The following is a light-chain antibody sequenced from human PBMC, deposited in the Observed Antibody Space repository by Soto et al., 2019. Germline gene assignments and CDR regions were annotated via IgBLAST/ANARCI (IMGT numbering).Light chain of an antibody. CDR2: WAS. V-gene: IGKV4-1*01. Sequence: DIVMTQSPDSLAVSLGERATINCKSSQSVLYSSNNENYLAWYQQKPGQPPKLLIYWASTRESGVPDRFSGSGSGTDFTLTISSLQAEDVAVYYCQQYYTPLWTFGQGTKVEIK. J-gene: IGKJ1*01. CDR3: QQYYTPLWT. CDR1: QSVLYSSNNENY.